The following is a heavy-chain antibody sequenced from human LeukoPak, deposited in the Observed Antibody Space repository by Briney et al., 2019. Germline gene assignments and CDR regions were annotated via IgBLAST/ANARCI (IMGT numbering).Heavy chain of an antibody. CDR1: GFTFSSCW. V-gene: IGHV3-74*01. J-gene: IGHJ4*02. CDR2: INSDGSST. CDR3: AKGLRYSDN. D-gene: IGHD3-9*01. Sequence: GDSLRLSCAASGFTFSSCWMHWVRQDPGKGLVWVARINSDGSSTSYADSVKGRFTISRDNSKNTLYLQMNSLRADDTAVYYCAKGLRYSDNWGQGTLVTVSS.